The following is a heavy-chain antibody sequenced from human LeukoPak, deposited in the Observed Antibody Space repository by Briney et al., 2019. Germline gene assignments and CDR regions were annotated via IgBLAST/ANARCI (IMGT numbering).Heavy chain of an antibody. CDR1: GGSISSSIYY. Sequence: PSETLSLTCTVSGGSISSSIYYWAWIRQPPGKGLEWIGSIYYSGSTYYNPSLKSRVTISVDTSRNQFSLKLSSVTAADTAVYYCARAASFLDYGDYVPRPDAFDIWGQGTMVTVSS. CDR3: ARAASFLDYGDYVPRPDAFDI. D-gene: IGHD4-17*01. CDR2: IYYSGST. V-gene: IGHV4-39*07. J-gene: IGHJ3*02.